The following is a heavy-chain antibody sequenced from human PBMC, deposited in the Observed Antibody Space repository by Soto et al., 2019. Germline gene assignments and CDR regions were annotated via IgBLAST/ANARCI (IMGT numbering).Heavy chain of an antibody. J-gene: IGHJ6*02. CDR1: GGSFSGYY. V-gene: IGHV4-34*01. CDR3: ARGSSAGAYDFWSGYYRGYYYGMDV. D-gene: IGHD3-3*01. Sequence: SETLSLTCAVYGGSFSGYYWSWIRQPPGKGLEWIGEINHSGSTNYNPSLKSRVTISVDTSKNQFSLKLSSVTAADTAVYYCARGSSAGAYDFWSGYYRGYYYGMDVWGQGTTVT. CDR2: INHSGST.